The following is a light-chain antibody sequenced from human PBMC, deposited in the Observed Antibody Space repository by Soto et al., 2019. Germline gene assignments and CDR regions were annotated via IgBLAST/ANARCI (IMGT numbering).Light chain of an antibody. V-gene: IGKV3-20*01. CDR3: QQYGSSGT. Sequence: EIVLTQSPCTLTLSPGERATLSCRASQSVSNNYLAWYQQKPGHAPSLLIYGASNRATGIPDRLSGSGSGTYFTLTISRPEPEDFPVYYCQQYGSSGTFGQGTKVDI. CDR2: GAS. J-gene: IGKJ1*01. CDR1: QSVSNNY.